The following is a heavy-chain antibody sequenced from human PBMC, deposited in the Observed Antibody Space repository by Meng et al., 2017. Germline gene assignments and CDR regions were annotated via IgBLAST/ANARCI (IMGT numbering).Heavy chain of an antibody. V-gene: IGHV7-4-1*02. CDR1: GYTLTSYA. D-gene: IGHD2-2*01. CDR3: TRDGYSDCSRTSCFDS. Sequence: VQLVQSGSDLGKPGASVKVSCKASGYTLTSYAINWLRQAPGQGLQWMGWIDTKTGNPTYVPGFAGRLVFSLDTSVSTAYLQISGLKADDTAVYYCTRDGYSDCSRTSCFDSWGQGTLVTVSS. CDR2: IDTKTGNP. J-gene: IGHJ4*02.